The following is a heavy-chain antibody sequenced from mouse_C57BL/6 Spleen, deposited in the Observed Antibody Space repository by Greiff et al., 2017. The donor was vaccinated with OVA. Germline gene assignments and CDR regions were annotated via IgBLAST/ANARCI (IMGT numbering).Heavy chain of an antibody. J-gene: IGHJ2*01. CDR3: TRDTLSYYFDY. V-gene: IGHV5-9-1*02. CDR1: GFTFSSYA. Sequence: DVMLVESGEGLVKPGGSLKLSCAASGFTFSSYAMSWVRQTPEKRLEWVAYISSGGDYIYYADTVKGRFTISRDNARNTLYLQMSSLKSEDTAMYYCTRDTLSYYFDYWGQGTTLTVSS. CDR2: ISSGGDYI.